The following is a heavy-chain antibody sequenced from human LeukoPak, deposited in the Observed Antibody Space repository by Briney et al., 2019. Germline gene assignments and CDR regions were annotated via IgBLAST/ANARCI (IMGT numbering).Heavy chain of an antibody. Sequence: SETLSLTCTVSGGSTSSYYWSWIRQPPGKGLEWIGYIYYSGSTNYNPSLKSRVTISEDTSKNQFSLKLSSVTAADTAVYYCARTTEGYCRGRSCYSYYYYMDVWGKGTTVTVSS. CDR1: GGSTSSYY. V-gene: IGHV4-59*01. J-gene: IGHJ6*03. CDR2: IYYSGST. CDR3: ARTTEGYCRGRSCYSYYYYMDV. D-gene: IGHD2-15*01.